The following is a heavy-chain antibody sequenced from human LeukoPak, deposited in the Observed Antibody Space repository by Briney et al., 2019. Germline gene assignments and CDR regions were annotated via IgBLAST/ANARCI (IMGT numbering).Heavy chain of an antibody. Sequence: PSETLSLTCAVYGGSFSGYYWSWIRQPPGKGLEWIGEINHSGSTNYNPSLKSRVTMSVDTSKNQFSLKLSSVTAADTAVYYCARDLSGYVKTHPNDAFDIWGQGTMVTVSS. V-gene: IGHV4-34*01. CDR2: INHSGST. CDR3: ARDLSGYVKTHPNDAFDI. J-gene: IGHJ3*02. D-gene: IGHD5-12*01. CDR1: GGSFSGYY.